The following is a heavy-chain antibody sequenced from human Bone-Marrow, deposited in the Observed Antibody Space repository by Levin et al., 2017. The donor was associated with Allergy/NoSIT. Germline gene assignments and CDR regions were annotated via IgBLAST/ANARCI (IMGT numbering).Heavy chain of an antibody. CDR1: GYTFTNYG. V-gene: IGHV1-18*01. Sequence: GGSLRLSCKASGYTFTNYGFSWVRQAPGQGLEWIGWISGYNGDSYYAQSFQARVTLTTDTSTNTGYMELRSLRSDDTAVYYCARDTGWKSLTEYLQHWGQGTLVTVSS. D-gene: IGHD1-1*01. J-gene: IGHJ1*01. CDR2: ISGYNGDS. CDR3: ARDTGWKSLTEYLQH.